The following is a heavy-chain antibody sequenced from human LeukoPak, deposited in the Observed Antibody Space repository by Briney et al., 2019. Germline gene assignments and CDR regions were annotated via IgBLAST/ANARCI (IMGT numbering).Heavy chain of an antibody. D-gene: IGHD5-18*01. Sequence: SETLSLTCAVYGGSFSGYYWSWIRQPPGKGLEWIEEINHSGSTNYNPSLKSRVTISVDTSKNQFSLKLSSVTAADTAVYYCARVHSNYLQLWLSHFDYWGQGTLVTVSS. CDR2: INHSGST. CDR1: GGSFSGYY. CDR3: ARVHSNYLQLWLSHFDY. J-gene: IGHJ4*02. V-gene: IGHV4-34*01.